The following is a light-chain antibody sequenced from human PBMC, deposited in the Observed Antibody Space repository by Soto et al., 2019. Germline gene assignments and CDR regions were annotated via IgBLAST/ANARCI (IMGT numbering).Light chain of an antibody. V-gene: IGKV3-11*01. J-gene: IGKJ4*01. CDR3: QQYNNWHPLT. Sequence: EIVLTQSPATLSLSPGERATLSCRASQSVSSYLAWYQQKPGQAPRLLIYDASNTATGIPARFSGSGSGTDFTLTISSLEPEDFAVYYCQQYNNWHPLTFGGGTKVDIK. CDR2: DAS. CDR1: QSVSSY.